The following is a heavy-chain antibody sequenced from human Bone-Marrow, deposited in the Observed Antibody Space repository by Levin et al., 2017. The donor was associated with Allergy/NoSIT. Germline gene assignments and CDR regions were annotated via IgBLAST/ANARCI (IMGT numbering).Heavy chain of an antibody. D-gene: IGHD3-10*01. CDR1: GGSIYNSPFF. Sequence: SETLSLTCTVSGGSIYNSPFFWAWIRQPPGKGLEWIGSIYYTGRSFYNPSLTRRVTVSVDTSTNQFSLKLASVTAADTAMYYCARVSYYGSDKYYEYYFDYWGQGTLLTVSS. J-gene: IGHJ4*02. V-gene: IGHV4-39*07. CDR3: ARVSYYGSDKYYEYYFDY. CDR2: IYYTGRS.